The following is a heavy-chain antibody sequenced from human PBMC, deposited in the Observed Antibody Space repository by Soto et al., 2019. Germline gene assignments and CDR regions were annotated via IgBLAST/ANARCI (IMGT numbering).Heavy chain of an antibody. CDR3: ARADNATAWQAVDY. CDR1: GYTFTSYG. J-gene: IGHJ4*02. D-gene: IGHD4-17*01. Sequence: ASVKVSCKASGYTFTSYGISWVRQAPGQGLEWMGWISAYNVNTNYAQNLQGRVTMTNDTSMSTAYMELRSLRSDDTAVYYCARADNATAWQAVDYWGQGTLVTVSS. V-gene: IGHV1-18*04. CDR2: ISAYNVNT.